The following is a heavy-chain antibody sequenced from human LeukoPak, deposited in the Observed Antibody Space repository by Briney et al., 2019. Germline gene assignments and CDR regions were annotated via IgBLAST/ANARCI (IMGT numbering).Heavy chain of an antibody. CDR1: GYTFTGYY. D-gene: IGHD3-10*01. Sequence: ASVKVSCKASGYTFTGYYMHWVRQAPGQGLEWMGWINPNSGGTNYAQKFQGRVTMTRDTSISTAYMELSSLRSEDTAVYYCARIEITMVRGVTTYYYYYMDVWGKGTTVTISS. CDR2: INPNSGGT. J-gene: IGHJ6*03. CDR3: ARIEITMVRGVTTYYYYYMDV. V-gene: IGHV1-2*02.